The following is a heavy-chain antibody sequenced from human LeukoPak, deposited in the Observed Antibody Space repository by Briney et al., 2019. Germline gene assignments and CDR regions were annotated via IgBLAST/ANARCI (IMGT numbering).Heavy chain of an antibody. Sequence: GASVKVSSKASGGTSSSYAISWVREAPGPGLEWMGGFIPIFGTANYAQKFQGRVTITTDESTSTAYMELSSLRSEDTAVYYCARLTAGYCSSTSCHSDYWGQGTLVTVSS. J-gene: IGHJ4*02. V-gene: IGHV1-69*05. CDR1: GGTSSSYA. D-gene: IGHD2-2*02. CDR2: FIPIFGTA. CDR3: ARLTAGYCSSTSCHSDY.